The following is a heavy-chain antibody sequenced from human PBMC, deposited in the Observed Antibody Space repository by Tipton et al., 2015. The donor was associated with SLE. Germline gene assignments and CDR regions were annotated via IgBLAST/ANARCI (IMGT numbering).Heavy chain of an antibody. CDR2: IYYSGST. Sequence: TLSLTCTVSGGSISSSSYYWGWIRQPPGKGLEWIGSIYYSGSTYCNPSLKSRVTISVDTSKNQFSLKLSSVTAADTAVYYCARDLTGLGFDYWGQGTLVTVSS. CDR3: ARDLTGLGFDY. CDR1: GGSISSSSYY. J-gene: IGHJ4*02. V-gene: IGHV4-39*07. D-gene: IGHD1-20*01.